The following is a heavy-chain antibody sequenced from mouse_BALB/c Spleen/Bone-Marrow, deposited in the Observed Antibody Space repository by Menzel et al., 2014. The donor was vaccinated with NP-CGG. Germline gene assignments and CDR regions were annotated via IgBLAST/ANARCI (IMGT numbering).Heavy chain of an antibody. CDR3: AREKIYGNYLWYFDV. V-gene: IGHV1S130*01. CDR1: GYTFTSSW. J-gene: IGHJ1*01. Sequence: VQLQQSGSVLVRPGASVKLSCKASGYTFTSSWMHWAKQRPGQGLEWIGAIHPNSGDTNYNEKFKGKATLTVDTSSSTAYVDLSSLTSEDSAVYYCAREKIYGNYLWYFDVWGAGTTVTVSS. D-gene: IGHD2-1*01. CDR2: IHPNSGDT.